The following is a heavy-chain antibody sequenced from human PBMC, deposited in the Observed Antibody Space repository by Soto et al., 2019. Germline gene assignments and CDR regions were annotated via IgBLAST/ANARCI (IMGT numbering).Heavy chain of an antibody. J-gene: IGHJ1*01. D-gene: IGHD3-16*01. V-gene: IGHV3-30*19. CDR3: ARWGTTGGLDV. CDR2: TSYDGSDN. CDR1: GFTFRSYV. Sequence: QVQLVESGGGVVQPGTSLRVSCVGSGFTFRSYVIHWVRQPPGKGLEWVALTSYDGSDNYYDDSVRGRFTISRDNSRNTVDLQMDSLRLEDTALYYCARWGTTGGLDVWGQGTLVSVSS.